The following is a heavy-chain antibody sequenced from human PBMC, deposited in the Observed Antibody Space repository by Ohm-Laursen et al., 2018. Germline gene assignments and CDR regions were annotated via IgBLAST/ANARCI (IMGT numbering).Heavy chain of an antibody. CDR3: ASSLRTLGLFFDY. V-gene: IGHV3-21*01. J-gene: IGHJ4*02. D-gene: IGHD3-16*01. CDR2: IGPTTNYI. Sequence: SLRLSCAASGFTFSSYGMNWVRQAPGKGLEWVSAIGPTTNYIYHADSVKGRYTIFRDNAKNSLYLQMNNLRAEDTAVYYCASSLRTLGLFFDYWGQGALVTVSS. CDR1: GFTFSSYG.